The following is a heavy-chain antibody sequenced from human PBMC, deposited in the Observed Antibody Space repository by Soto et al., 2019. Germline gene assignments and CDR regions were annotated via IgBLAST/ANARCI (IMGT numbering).Heavy chain of an antibody. CDR3: ARVGSGSYYNDY. Sequence: ASVKVSCKASGGTFSSYAISWVRQAPGQGLEWMGGIIPIFGTANYAQKFQGRVTITADESTSTAYMELSSLRSEDTAVYYCARVGSGSYYNDYWGQGTLVTVSS. CDR1: GGTFSSYA. V-gene: IGHV1-69*13. CDR2: IIPIFGTA. J-gene: IGHJ4*02. D-gene: IGHD3-10*01.